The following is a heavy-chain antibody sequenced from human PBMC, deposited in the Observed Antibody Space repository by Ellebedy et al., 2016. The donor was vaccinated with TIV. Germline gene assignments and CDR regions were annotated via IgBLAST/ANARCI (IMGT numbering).Heavy chain of an antibody. Sequence: SETLSLTXTVSGGSIIRYYWSWIRQSPGKGLEWIGHIYYSGSTTYNPSLKSRVTISVETSKKHFSLRVTSLTAADTAVYYCATGRSGDFQHWGQGTLVTVSS. V-gene: IGHV4-59*01. CDR1: GGSIIRYY. CDR2: IYYSGST. CDR3: ATGRSGDFQH. J-gene: IGHJ1*01. D-gene: IGHD3-10*01.